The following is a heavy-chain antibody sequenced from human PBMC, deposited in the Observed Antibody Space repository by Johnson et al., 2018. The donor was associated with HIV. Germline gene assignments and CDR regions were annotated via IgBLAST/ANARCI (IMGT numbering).Heavy chain of an antibody. CDR2: IKQDGSEK. V-gene: IGHV3-7*01. CDR3: ARGDIVVVPAATRAQDAFYI. CDR1: GFTFSSYW. D-gene: IGHD2-2*01. Sequence: VQLVESGGGLVQPGGSLRLSCAASGFTFSSYWMSWVRQAPGKGLEWVANIKQDGSEKYYVDSVKGRFTISRDNAKNSLYLQMNSLRAEDTAVYYCARGDIVVVPAATRAQDAFYIWGQGTMVTVSS. J-gene: IGHJ3*02.